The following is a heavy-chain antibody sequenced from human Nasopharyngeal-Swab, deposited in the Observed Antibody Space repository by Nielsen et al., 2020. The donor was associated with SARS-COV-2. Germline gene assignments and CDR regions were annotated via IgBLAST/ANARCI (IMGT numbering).Heavy chain of an antibody. D-gene: IGHD3-22*01. CDR2: ISDHGSNK. V-gene: IGHV3-30-3*01. J-gene: IGHJ4*02. Sequence: GGSLRLSCAASGVTFSTFAMHWVRQAPGKGLEWVAVISDHGSNKFYADSVRGRFTISRDNSQNTLYLQMDSLRDEDTAVYYCARDRHSSGYYLPFDYWGQGTLVTVSS. CDR1: GVTFSTFA. CDR3: ARDRHSSGYYLPFDY.